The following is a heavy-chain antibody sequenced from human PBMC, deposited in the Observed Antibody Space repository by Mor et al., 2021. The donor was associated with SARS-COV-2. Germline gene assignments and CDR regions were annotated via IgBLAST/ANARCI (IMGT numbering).Heavy chain of an antibody. Sequence: VSGISVTGGSTYYTDSVKGRFTISRDNSKNTLYLQMNSLIAEDTAVYYCAQGGDILTGLDYWGQGTLVTVSS. J-gene: IGHJ4*02. CDR2: ISVTGGST. V-gene: IGHV3-23*01. D-gene: IGHD3-9*01. CDR3: AQGGDILTGLDY.